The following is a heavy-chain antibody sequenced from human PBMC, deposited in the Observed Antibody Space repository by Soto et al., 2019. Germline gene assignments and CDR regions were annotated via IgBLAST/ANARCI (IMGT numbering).Heavy chain of an antibody. V-gene: IGHV3-30*18. CDR1: GFTFSSYG. CDR3: AKSVIAVAGYLSYFDY. J-gene: IGHJ4*02. CDR2: ISHDGSNK. Sequence: VQLVESGGGVVQPGRSLRLSCAASGFTFSSYGMHWVRQAPGKGLEWVAVISHDGSNKYFVDSVKGRFTIPRDNSKNTLYLQMSSLRAEDTGVYYWAKSVIAVAGYLSYFDYWGQGTLVTVSS. D-gene: IGHD6-19*01.